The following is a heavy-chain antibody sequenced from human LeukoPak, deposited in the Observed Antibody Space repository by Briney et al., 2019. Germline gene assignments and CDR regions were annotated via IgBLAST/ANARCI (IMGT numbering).Heavy chain of an antibody. CDR2: ISAYNGNT. V-gene: IGHV1-18*01. CDR1: GYTFTSYG. J-gene: IGHJ3*02. D-gene: IGHD6-13*01. CDR3: ARDGRVRGSSWYFDDAFDI. Sequence: ASVKVSCKASGYTFTSYGISWVRQAPGQGLEWMGWISAYNGNTNYAQKLQGRVTMTTDTSTSTAYMELRSLRSDDTAVYYCARDGRVRGSSWYFDDAFDIWGQGTMVTVSS.